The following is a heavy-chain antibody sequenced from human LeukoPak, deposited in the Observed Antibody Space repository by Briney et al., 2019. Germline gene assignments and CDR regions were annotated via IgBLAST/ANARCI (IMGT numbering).Heavy chain of an antibody. V-gene: IGHV4-39*01. CDR1: GGSINSSSFF. D-gene: IGHD2-15*01. J-gene: IGHJ4*02. CDR2: IYLSGST. CDR3: ARQTVLPATHFDF. Sequence: SETLSLTCTVSGGSINSSSFFWGWIRQPPGKGLEWIGSIYLSGSTLYNPSLKSRLIMSVDTSKNQFSLKLTSVTAADTAMYYCARQTVLPATHFDFWGQGTLVTVS.